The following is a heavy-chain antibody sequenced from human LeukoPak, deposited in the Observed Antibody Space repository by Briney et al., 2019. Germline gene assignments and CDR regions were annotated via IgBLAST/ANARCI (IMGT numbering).Heavy chain of an antibody. CDR2: ISTSGANT. Sequence: GGSLRLSCAASGFTFNSYAMSWVRQAPGKGLDWVSSISTSGANTYYADSEKGRFTISRDNSKNTLYLQMNNLRAEDTAAYYCAKEEARSWTLGVDYWGQGTPVTVSS. D-gene: IGHD6-13*01. CDR1: GFTFNSYA. J-gene: IGHJ4*02. CDR3: AKEEARSWTLGVDY. V-gene: IGHV3-23*01.